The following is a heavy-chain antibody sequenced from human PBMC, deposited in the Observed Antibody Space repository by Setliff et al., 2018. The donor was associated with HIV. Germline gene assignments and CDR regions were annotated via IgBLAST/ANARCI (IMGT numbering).Heavy chain of an antibody. D-gene: IGHD3-10*01. J-gene: IGHJ4*02. CDR2: INPSGGGT. CDR3: ACGETGFDY. CDR1: GYSFAKYY. Sequence: ASVKVSCKVSGYSFAKYYIHWVRHAPGRGFEWMGVINPSGGGTTYALKFQDRVTVTKDTSTTTVYLDLSSLSSEDTALYYCACGETGFDYWGQGSLVTVSS. V-gene: IGHV1-46*01.